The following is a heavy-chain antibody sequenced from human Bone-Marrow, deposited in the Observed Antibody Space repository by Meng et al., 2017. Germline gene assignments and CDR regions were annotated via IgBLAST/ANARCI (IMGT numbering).Heavy chain of an antibody. CDR1: VNSHA. V-gene: IGHV1-3*04. CDR2: ILTGSGSP. CDR3: VREDSAFYWTY. J-gene: IGHJ4*02. D-gene: IGHD3-22*01. Sequence: QVARVQSGPAVKKPGPSVKVYCNAVNSHAIQLVRQAPGQRLEWMGWILTGSGSPQYSQKFQGRVTITRDTSARTVYMELSSLSFEDTALYYCVREDSAFYWTYWGQGTLVTVSS.